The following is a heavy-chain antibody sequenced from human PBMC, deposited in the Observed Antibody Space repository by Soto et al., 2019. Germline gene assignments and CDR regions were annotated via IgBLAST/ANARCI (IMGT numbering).Heavy chain of an antibody. D-gene: IGHD2-2*01. CDR2: ISSSSSTI. CDR3: ARDRVPFYYMDV. Sequence: VGSLRLSCAASGFTFSSYSMNWVRQAPGKGLEWVSYISSSSSTIYYXXSVKXRXXXSRDNAKNSLYLQMNSLRAEDTAVYYCARDRVPFYYMDVWGKGTTVTVSS. V-gene: IGHV3-48*01. J-gene: IGHJ6*03. CDR1: GFTFSSYS.